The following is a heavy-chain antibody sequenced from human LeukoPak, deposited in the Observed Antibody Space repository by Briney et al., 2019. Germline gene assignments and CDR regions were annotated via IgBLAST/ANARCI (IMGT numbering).Heavy chain of an antibody. D-gene: IGHD3-16*02. V-gene: IGHV3-21*01. Sequence: PGGSLRLSCASSGSTFSSYSLNWVRQAPGRGLAGVSSISCSSCYIYYVDSVRGRLIISIHSDKTSLYLQMNSLRAEDTAVYYCARHRRTGHFAYWDRGTLVTVYS. J-gene: IGHJ4*02. CDR1: GSTFSSYS. CDR2: ISCSSCYI. CDR3: ARHRRTGHFAY.